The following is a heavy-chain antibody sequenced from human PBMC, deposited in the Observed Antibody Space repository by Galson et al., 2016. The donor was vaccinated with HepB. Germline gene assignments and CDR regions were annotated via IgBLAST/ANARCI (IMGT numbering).Heavy chain of an antibody. CDR3: AKGQQLAYFDY. V-gene: IGHV4-34*01. D-gene: IGHD6-13*01. Sequence: SEPLSLTCAVYGGSFSDYYWSWIGQPPGKGLEWLGSIYYSGSTYYNPSLKSRVPISVDTSKNQFSLKLSSVTAADTAVYYCAKGQQLAYFDYWGQGTLVTVSS. CDR1: GGSFSDYY. J-gene: IGHJ4*02. CDR2: IYYSGST.